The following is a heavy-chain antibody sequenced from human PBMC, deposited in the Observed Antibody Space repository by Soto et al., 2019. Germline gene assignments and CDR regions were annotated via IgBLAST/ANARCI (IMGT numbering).Heavy chain of an antibody. Sequence: SETLSLTCTVSGDSISSSSYYWGWIRQPPGKGLEWIGSIYYSGSTYYNPSLKSRVTISVDTSKNQFSLKLSSVTAADTAVYYCARHSKGRGPGDYWGQGTMVIVS. J-gene: IGHJ4*02. CDR3: ARHSKGRGPGDY. CDR1: GDSISSSSYY. CDR2: IYYSGST. V-gene: IGHV4-39*01. D-gene: IGHD2-15*01.